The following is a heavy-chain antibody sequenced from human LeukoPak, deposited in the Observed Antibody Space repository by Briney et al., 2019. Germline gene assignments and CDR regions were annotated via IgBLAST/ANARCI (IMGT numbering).Heavy chain of an antibody. D-gene: IGHD3-16*02. CDR3: ARASSVYDYVWGSYRYLTD. V-gene: IGHV3-7*01. Sequence: GGSLRLSCAASGFTFSSYWMSWVRQAPGKGLEWVANIKQDGSEKYYVDSVKGRFTISRDNAKNSLYLQMNSLRAEDTAVYYCARASSVYDYVWGSYRYLTDWGQGTLVTVSS. CDR1: GFTFSSYW. J-gene: IGHJ4*02. CDR2: IKQDGSEK.